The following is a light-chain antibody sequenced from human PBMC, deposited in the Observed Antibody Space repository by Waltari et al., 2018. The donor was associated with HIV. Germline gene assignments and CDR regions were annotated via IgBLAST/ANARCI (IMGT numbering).Light chain of an antibody. Sequence: QSALTQPRSVSGSPGQSVTISCTGTNSDLGGYWYFSWYQQHPGKAPTLLIFDVNKRPSGVPDRFTGSKSGNTASLTISGLQAEDEADYSCCSYGPSDTPVVFGVGTKLTVL. J-gene: IGLJ2*01. V-gene: IGLV2-11*01. CDR3: CSYGPSDTPVV. CDR1: NSDLGGYWY. CDR2: DVN.